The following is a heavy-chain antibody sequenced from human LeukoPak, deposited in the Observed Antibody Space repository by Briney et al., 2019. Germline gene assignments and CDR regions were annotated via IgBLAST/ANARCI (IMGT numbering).Heavy chain of an antibody. J-gene: IGHJ4*02. CDR2: IKSKTDGGTT. D-gene: IGHD3-22*01. CDR3: TTLYYGSSGYSLDC. V-gene: IGHV3-15*07. Sequence: GGSLRLSCAASGFTFSNAWMNWVRQAPGKGLEWVGRIKSKTDGGTTDYAATVKGRITISRDDSKNTLYLQMNSLKTEDTAVYYCTTLYYGSSGYSLDCWGEGMVVAVS. CDR1: GFTFSNAW.